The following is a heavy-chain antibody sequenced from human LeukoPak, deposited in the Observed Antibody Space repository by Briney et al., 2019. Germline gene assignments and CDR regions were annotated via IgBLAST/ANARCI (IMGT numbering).Heavy chain of an antibody. CDR3: ARLAALRGFYYYMDV. V-gene: IGHV4-34*01. CDR2: IYRDGNT. CDR1: GGSFSGYY. D-gene: IGHD6-6*01. Sequence: SETLSLTCAVYGGSFSGYYWSWIRQPPGKGLEWVANIYRDGNTYYNPSLKSRVTISVDTSKNQFYLRLSSVTAADTAVYYCARLAALRGFYYYMDVWGKGTTVTVSS. J-gene: IGHJ6*03.